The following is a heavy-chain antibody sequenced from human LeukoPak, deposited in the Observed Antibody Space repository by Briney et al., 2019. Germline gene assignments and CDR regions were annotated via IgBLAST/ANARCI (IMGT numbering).Heavy chain of an antibody. CDR3: ARDRKYYDSSGQDAFDI. V-gene: IGHV4-31*03. CDR2: IYYSGST. Sequence: SQTLSLTCTVSGGSISSGGYYWSWIRQHPGKGLEWIGYIYYSGSTYYNPSLKSRVTISVDTSKNQFSLKLSSVTAADTAVYYCARDRKYYDSSGQDAFDIRGQGTMVTVSS. CDR1: GGSISSGGYY. J-gene: IGHJ3*02. D-gene: IGHD3-22*01.